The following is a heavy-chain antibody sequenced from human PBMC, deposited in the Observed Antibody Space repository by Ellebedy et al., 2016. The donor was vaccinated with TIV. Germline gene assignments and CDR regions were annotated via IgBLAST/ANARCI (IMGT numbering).Heavy chain of an antibody. Sequence: GESLKISCKASGYSFTSYYISWVRQMPGKGLEWMGTLNPSDSYTNYSPSFRGHVTISADKSISTAYLQWGSLKASDTAMYYCARHATYSFYYWGQGILVTVSS. J-gene: IGHJ4*02. V-gene: IGHV5-10-1*01. D-gene: IGHD4/OR15-4a*01. CDR3: ARHATYSFYY. CDR1: GYSFTSYY. CDR2: LNPSDSYT.